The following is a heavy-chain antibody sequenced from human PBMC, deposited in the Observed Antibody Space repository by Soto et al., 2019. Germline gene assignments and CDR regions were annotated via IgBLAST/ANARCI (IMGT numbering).Heavy chain of an antibody. Sequence: PGGSLRLSCAASGFTFSSYGMHWVRQAPGKGLEWVAVISYDGSNKYYADSVKGRFTISRDNSKNTLYLQMNSLRAEDTAVYYCAKKEGPGIAARPYPSSYYYYYGMDVWGQGTTVTVSS. CDR2: ISYDGSNK. V-gene: IGHV3-30*18. D-gene: IGHD6-6*01. CDR3: AKKEGPGIAARPYPSSYYYYYGMDV. J-gene: IGHJ6*02. CDR1: GFTFSSYG.